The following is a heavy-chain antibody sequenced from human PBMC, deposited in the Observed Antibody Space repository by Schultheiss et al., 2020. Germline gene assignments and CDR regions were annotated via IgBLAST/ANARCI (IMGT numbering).Heavy chain of an antibody. CDR2: INSDGSST. V-gene: IGHV3-74*03. CDR3: VKGAGPDY. J-gene: IGHJ4*02. CDR1: GFTFSGYW. D-gene: IGHD6-19*01. Sequence: GESLKISCVASGFTFSGYWMHWVRQAPGKGLVWVSRINSDGSSTKYADSVKGRFTISRDNAKKTLYLQMNSLRVEDTAVYYCVKGAGPDYWGQGTLVTVSS.